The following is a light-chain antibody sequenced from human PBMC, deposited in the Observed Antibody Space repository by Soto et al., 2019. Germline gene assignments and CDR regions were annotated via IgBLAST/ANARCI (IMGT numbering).Light chain of an antibody. CDR3: PQYGSFPLT. CDR1: QSVSGSS. V-gene: IGKV3-20*01. J-gene: IGKJ2*01. Sequence: ELVLTQSPGTLSLSPGERATLSCRASQSVSGSSLAWYQHKPGQAPRLPIYGASSRATGIPDRFSGSGSGTDVTFMISRLEPEDFGMYYCPQYGSFPLTSGQGNELATK. CDR2: GAS.